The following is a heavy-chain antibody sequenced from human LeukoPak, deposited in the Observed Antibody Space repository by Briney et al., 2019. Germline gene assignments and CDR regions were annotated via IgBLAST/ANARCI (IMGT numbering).Heavy chain of an antibody. CDR1: GGSFSDYS. CDR3: ASGVGEFFPDAFNI. D-gene: IGHD3-10*01. V-gene: IGHV4-34*01. Sequence: PSETLSLTCAVFGGSFSDYSWTWIRQPPGKGLEWIGEINHRGGTNYNPSLKSRLTISVDTSKNQFSLNLTSVTAADTAVYYCASGVGEFFPDAFNIWGQGTMVGVFS. CDR2: INHRGGT. J-gene: IGHJ3*02.